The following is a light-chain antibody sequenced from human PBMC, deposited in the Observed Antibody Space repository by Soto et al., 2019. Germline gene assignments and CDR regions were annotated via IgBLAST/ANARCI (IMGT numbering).Light chain of an antibody. Sequence: EIAMTQSPASLSGSSLGGVSHSCRASQGIGDPLAWYQQTPGQTPRLLSYDTSIRATGVPARFSGSRSGAEFTLTISSLQSEDFSVYYCQHYVNWPLTFGGGTKV. CDR1: QGIGDP. J-gene: IGKJ4*01. CDR3: QHYVNWPLT. V-gene: IGKV3-15*01. CDR2: DTS.